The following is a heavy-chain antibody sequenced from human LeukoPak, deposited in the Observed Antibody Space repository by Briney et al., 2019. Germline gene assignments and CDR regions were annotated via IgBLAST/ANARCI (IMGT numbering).Heavy chain of an antibody. D-gene: IGHD3-10*01. Sequence: GGSLRLSCAASGFTFSSYEMNWVRQAPGKGLEWVSYISSSGSTIYYAASVKGRFAISRDNAKNSLYLQMNSLRAEDTAVYYCARDGKGRNRIGYYFDYWGQGTLVTVSS. V-gene: IGHV3-48*03. CDR1: GFTFSSYE. CDR3: ARDGKGRNRIGYYFDY. CDR2: ISSSGSTI. J-gene: IGHJ4*02.